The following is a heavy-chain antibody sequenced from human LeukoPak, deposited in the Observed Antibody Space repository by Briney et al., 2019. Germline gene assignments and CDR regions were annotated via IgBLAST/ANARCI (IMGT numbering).Heavy chain of an antibody. Sequence: GGSLRLSCTASGFTFSSNYMSWVRQAPGKGLEWVSVIYSGGSTYYADSVKGRFTISRDSSKNTLYLQMNSLRAEDTAVYYCSRAREYYDILTGYSSYYFDYWGQGTLVTVSS. CDR3: SRAREYYDILTGYSSYYFDY. J-gene: IGHJ4*02. CDR1: GFTFSSNY. CDR2: IYSGGST. V-gene: IGHV3-53*01. D-gene: IGHD3-9*01.